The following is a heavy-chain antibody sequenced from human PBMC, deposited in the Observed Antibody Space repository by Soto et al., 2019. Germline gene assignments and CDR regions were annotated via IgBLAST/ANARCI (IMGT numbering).Heavy chain of an antibody. CDR1: GGSISSSSYY. CDR2: IYYSGST. D-gene: IGHD3-9*01. J-gene: IGHJ4*02. V-gene: IGHV4-39*07. CDR3: ARPPGYISDWYYFDL. Sequence: SETLSLTCTVSGGSISSSSYYWGWIRQPPGKGLEWIGSIYYSGSTYYNPSLKSRVTISVDTSLKTAYMELSSLMSEDTAVYYCARPPGYISDWYYFDLWGQGTLVTVSS.